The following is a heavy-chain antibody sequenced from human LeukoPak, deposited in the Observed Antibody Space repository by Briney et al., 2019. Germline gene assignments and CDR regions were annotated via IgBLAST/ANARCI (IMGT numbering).Heavy chain of an antibody. V-gene: IGHV4-30-4*01. CDR3: ARGLGYFDL. J-gene: IGHJ2*01. Sequence: SETLSLTCTVSGGSISSGDYFWSWIRQPPGKGLEWIGYIYYSGSTYYNPSLKSRVTISLDTSKNQFSLKLISVTAADTAVYFCARGLGYFDLWGRGTLVTVSS. CDR1: GGSISSGDYF. CDR2: IYYSGST.